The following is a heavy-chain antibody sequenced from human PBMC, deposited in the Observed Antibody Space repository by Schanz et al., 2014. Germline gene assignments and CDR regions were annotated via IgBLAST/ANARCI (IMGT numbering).Heavy chain of an antibody. CDR3: ARKMKLGVYGGKGHDSLDI. V-gene: IGHV3-74*02. D-gene: IGHD4-17*01. CDR1: GFTFSSHW. CDR2: INSVGSNT. Sequence: AHLLESGGGLVEPGGSLRLSCAASGFTFSSHWMHWVRQDPGKGLVWVARINSVGSNTDYADSVTGRFTISRDNAKNTLYLQMNALRAEDTAVYYCARKMKLGVYGGKGHDSLDIWGQGTMVTVSS. J-gene: IGHJ3*02.